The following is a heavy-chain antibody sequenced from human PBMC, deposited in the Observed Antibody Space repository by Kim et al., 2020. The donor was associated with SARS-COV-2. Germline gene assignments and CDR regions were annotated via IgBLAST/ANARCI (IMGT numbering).Heavy chain of an antibody. D-gene: IGHD3-9*01. J-gene: IGHJ4*02. Sequence: ASVKVSCKASGYTFTSYAMHWVRQAPGQRLEWMGWINAGNGNTKYSQKFQGRVTITRDTSASTAYMELSSLRSEDTAVYYCARALTGYGRLDYWGQGTLVTVSS. CDR2: INAGNGNT. CDR1: GYTFTSYA. CDR3: ARALTGYGRLDY. V-gene: IGHV1-3*01.